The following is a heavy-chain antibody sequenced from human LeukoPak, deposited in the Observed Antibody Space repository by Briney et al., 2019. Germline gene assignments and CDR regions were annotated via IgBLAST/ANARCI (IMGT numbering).Heavy chain of an antibody. Sequence: PGGSLRLSCAVSGLTFSDYYMSWTRQAPGKGPELVSYISPSGSSIFYVDSVKGRFTISRDNAKNSLYLQMNSLRAEDTAVYYCARTQLDLDGFDIWGQGTTVTVSS. CDR2: ISPSGSSI. D-gene: IGHD1-1*01. V-gene: IGHV3-11*01. CDR1: GLTFSDYY. CDR3: ARTQLDLDGFDI. J-gene: IGHJ3*02.